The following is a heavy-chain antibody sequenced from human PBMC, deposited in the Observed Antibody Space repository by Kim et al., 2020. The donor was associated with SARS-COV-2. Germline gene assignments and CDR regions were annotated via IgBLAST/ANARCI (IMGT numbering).Heavy chain of an antibody. Sequence: ASVKVSCKASGYTFTGYYIHWVRQAPGQGLEWMGRINPNSGGTNCAQKFQGTITMTRDTSISTAYMELSRLRSDDTAVYFCARDPGLAAAGSPLGYWGQGTLVTVSS. CDR3: ARDPGLAAAGSPLGY. J-gene: IGHJ4*02. V-gene: IGHV1-2*06. CDR2: INPNSGGT. CDR1: GYTFTGYY. D-gene: IGHD6-13*01.